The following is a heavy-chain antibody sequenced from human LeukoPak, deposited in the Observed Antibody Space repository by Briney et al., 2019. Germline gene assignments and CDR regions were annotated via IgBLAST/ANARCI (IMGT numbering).Heavy chain of an antibody. D-gene: IGHD2-2*02. V-gene: IGHV4-38-2*02. Sequence: SETLSLTCSVSGYSISSGYHWGWIRQPPGKGLEWIGKVSRSGTTYYNPSLKSRVTISVDTSKNQFSLILNSVTAADTAVYYCARPNHKDHCSSSSCYRYFDYWGQGTLVTVSS. CDR3: ARPNHKDHCSSSSCYRYFDY. CDR2: VSRSGTT. J-gene: IGHJ4*02. CDR1: GYSISSGYH.